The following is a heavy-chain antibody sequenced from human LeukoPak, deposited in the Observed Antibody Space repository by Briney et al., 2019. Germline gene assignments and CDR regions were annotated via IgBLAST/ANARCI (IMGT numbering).Heavy chain of an antibody. D-gene: IGHD2-15*01. CDR3: ARHHRYCSGGSCYSRAKPFDY. CDR2: INLSGST. V-gene: IGHV4-34*01. Sequence: PSETLSLTCAVYGGSFSGYYWSWIRQPPGKRLEWIGEINLSGSTNYNPSLKSRVTISVDTSKNQFSLKLSSVTAADTAVYYCARHHRYCSGGSCYSRAKPFDYWGQGTLVTVSS. CDR1: GGSFSGYY. J-gene: IGHJ4*02.